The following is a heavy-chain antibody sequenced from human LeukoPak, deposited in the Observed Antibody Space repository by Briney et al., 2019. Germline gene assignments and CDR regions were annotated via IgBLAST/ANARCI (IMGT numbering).Heavy chain of an antibody. CDR3: AARTPYYFDY. CDR2: IYYSGST. Sequence: SETLSLTCTVSGGSISSYYWSWIRQPQAKGLEWIGYIYYSGSTNYNPSLKSRVTISVDTSKNQFSLKLSSVTAADTAVYYCAARTPYYFDYWGQGTLVTVSS. CDR1: GGSISSYY. J-gene: IGHJ4*02. D-gene: IGHD1-14*01. V-gene: IGHV4-59*01.